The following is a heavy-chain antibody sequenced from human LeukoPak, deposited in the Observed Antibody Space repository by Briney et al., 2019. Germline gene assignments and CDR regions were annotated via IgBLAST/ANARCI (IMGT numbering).Heavy chain of an antibody. CDR2: INHSGST. CDR3: ARKPSMIVVAIGPYAFDI. V-gene: IGHV4-34*01. Sequence: SETLSLTCAVYGGSFSGCYWSWIRQPPGKGLEWIGEINHSGSTNYNPSLKSRVTISVDTSKNQFSLKLSSVTAADTAVYYCARKPSMIVVAIGPYAFDIWGQGTMVTVSS. CDR1: GGSFSGCY. D-gene: IGHD3-22*01. J-gene: IGHJ3*02.